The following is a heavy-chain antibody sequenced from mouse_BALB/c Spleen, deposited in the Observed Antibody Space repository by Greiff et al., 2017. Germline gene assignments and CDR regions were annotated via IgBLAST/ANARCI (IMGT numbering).Heavy chain of an antibody. D-gene: IGHD2-4*01. CDR2: INPGSGGT. Sequence: QVQLQQSGAELVRPGTSVKVSCKASGYAFTNYLIEWVKQRPGQGLEWIGVINPGSGGTNYNEKFKGKATLTADKSSSTAYMQLSSLTSDDSAVYFCARWGDYDNYAMDYWGQGTSVTVSS. V-gene: IGHV1-54*01. CDR3: ARWGDYDNYAMDY. CDR1: GYAFTNYL. J-gene: IGHJ4*01.